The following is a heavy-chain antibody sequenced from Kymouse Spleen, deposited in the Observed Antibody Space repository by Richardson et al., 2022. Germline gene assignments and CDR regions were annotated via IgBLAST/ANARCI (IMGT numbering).Heavy chain of an antibody. CDR3: AKDQYSGSYPFDY. V-gene: IGHV3-30*18. Sequence: QVQLVESGGGVVQPGRSLRLSCAASGFTFSSYGMHWVRQAPGKGLEWVAVISYDGSNKYYADSVKGRFTISRDNSKNTLYLQMNSLRAEDTAVYYCAKDQYSGSYPFDYWGQGTLVTVSS. CDR2: ISYDGSNK. D-gene: IGHD1-26*01. CDR1: GFTFSSYG. J-gene: IGHJ4*02.